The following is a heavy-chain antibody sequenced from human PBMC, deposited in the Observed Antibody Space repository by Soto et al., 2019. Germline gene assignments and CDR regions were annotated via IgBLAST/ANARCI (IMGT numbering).Heavy chain of an antibody. Sequence: SSETLSLTCTVSGGSISSSSYYWGWIRQPPGKGLEWIGSIYYSGSTYYNPSLKSRVTTSLDTSKNQFSLKLSSVTAADTAIYYCASLNFDILTGYYAFVLWGQGTMVTVSS. CDR1: GGSISSSSYY. V-gene: IGHV4-39*07. CDR3: ASLNFDILTGYYAFVL. D-gene: IGHD3-9*01. J-gene: IGHJ3*01. CDR2: IYYSGST.